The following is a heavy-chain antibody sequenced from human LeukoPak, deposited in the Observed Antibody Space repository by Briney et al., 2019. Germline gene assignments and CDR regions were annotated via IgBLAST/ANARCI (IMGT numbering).Heavy chain of an antibody. Sequence: AASLKISCKGSGYSFTTYWISWVRQMPGKGLEWMGRIDPSDSYTNYSPSFQGHVTISADKSISTAYLQWSSLKASDTAMYYCASSSKGSTWYRFDYWGQGTLVTVSS. CDR2: IDPSDSYT. J-gene: IGHJ4*02. CDR3: ASSSKGSTWYRFDY. D-gene: IGHD6-13*01. CDR1: GYSFTTYW. V-gene: IGHV5-10-1*01.